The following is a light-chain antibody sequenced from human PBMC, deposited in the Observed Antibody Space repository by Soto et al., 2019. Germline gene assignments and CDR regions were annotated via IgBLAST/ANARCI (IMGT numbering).Light chain of an antibody. J-gene: IGKJ4*01. Sequence: EVVMTQSPATLSVSPGERATFSCRASESVGSNLAWYQQKPGQAPSLLIYTTSTRTTGVPARFSGSRSGPEFTLTINSLQSGDFAIYYCQPYNNWPLTFGGGTKVDIK. CDR3: QPYNNWPLT. CDR1: ESVGSN. CDR2: TTS. V-gene: IGKV3-15*01.